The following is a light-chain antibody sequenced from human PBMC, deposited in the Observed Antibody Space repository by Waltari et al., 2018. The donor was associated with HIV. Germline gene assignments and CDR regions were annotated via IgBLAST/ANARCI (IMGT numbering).Light chain of an antibody. Sequence: QSVLTQPPSVSGAPGQRVTISCTGSSSNIGAGYDVHWYQQLPGTAPKLLIYGNRNRPSGGPDRFSASRSGTSASLAISGLRSDDEADYYCAGWDDSLSGWVFGGGTKLTVL. CDR2: GNR. CDR3: AGWDDSLSGWV. CDR1: SSNIGAGYD. V-gene: IGLV1-40*01. J-gene: IGLJ3*02.